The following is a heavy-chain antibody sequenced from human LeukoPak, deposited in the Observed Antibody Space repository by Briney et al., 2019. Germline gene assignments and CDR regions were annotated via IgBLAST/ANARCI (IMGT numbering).Heavy chain of an antibody. CDR2: SDTGDCNT. CDR3: ARLAAAAYLDTFDL. D-gene: IGHD6-13*01. J-gene: IGHJ3*01. V-gene: IGHV5-51*01. Sequence: GESLKISCKGSGFYFNTYWIGWVRQMPGKGLEWMGVSDTGDCNTRYSASFQGQVIISADTSFSTAYLQWSSLKASDTAMYYCARLAAAAYLDTFDLWGQGTRVTVSS. CDR1: GFYFNTYW.